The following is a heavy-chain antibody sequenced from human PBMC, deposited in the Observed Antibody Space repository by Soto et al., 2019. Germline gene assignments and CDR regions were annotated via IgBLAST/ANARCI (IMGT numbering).Heavy chain of an antibody. D-gene: IGHD2-8*02. CDR3: ARDKITGLFDY. CDR1: GGSFSGYY. CDR2: INHSGST. J-gene: IGHJ4*02. Sequence: QVQLQQWGAGLLKPSETLSLTCAVYGGSFSGYYWTWIRQPSGTGLEWIGEINHSGSTNYNPSLKSRVPISVDTSKIQFSLKLTSVTAADTAVYYCARDKITGLFDYWGQGTLVTVSS. V-gene: IGHV4-34*01.